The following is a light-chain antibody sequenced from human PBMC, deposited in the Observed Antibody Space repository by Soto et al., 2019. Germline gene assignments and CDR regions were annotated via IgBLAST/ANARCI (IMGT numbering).Light chain of an antibody. J-gene: IGKJ5*01. CDR2: DAS. CDR1: QSVSKY. CDR3: QQYGSSRIT. V-gene: IGKV3-20*01. Sequence: EIVLTQSPGTLSLSPGDSATLSCRASQSVSKYLAWYQQKPGQAPRLLIYDASDRSTGIPARFSGSGSGTDFTLTISRLEPEDFAVYYCQQYGSSRITFGQGTRLEI.